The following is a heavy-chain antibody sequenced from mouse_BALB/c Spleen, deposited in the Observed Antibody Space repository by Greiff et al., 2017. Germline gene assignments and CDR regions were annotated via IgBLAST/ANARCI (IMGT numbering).Heavy chain of an antibody. CDR1: GYSITSDYA. Sequence: EVKLVESGPGLVKPSQSLSLTCTVTGYSITSDYAWNWIRQFPGNKLEWMGYISYSGSTSYNPSLKSRISITRDTSKNQFFLQLNSVTTEDTATYYCARELGRRGFDYWGQGTTLTVSS. CDR2: ISYSGST. J-gene: IGHJ2*01. V-gene: IGHV3-2*02. CDR3: ARELGRRGFDY. D-gene: IGHD4-1*01.